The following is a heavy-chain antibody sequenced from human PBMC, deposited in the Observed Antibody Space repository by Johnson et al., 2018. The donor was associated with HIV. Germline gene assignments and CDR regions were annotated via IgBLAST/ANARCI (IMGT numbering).Heavy chain of an antibody. CDR3: AREGGGPRGDAFDI. CDR2: ISYDGSNK. Sequence: QVQLVESGGGLVQPGGSLRLSCAASGFTFDDYAMNWVRQAPGKRLEWVAVISYDGSNKYYADSVKGRFTISRDNSKNTLYLQMNSLRAEDTAVYYCAREGGGPRGDAFDIWGQGTMVTVSS. D-gene: IGHD3-16*01. J-gene: IGHJ3*02. V-gene: IGHV3-30*04. CDR1: GFTFDDYA.